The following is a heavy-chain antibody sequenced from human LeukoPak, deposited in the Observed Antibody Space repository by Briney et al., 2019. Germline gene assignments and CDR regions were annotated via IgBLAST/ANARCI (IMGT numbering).Heavy chain of an antibody. D-gene: IGHD2/OR15-2a*01. Sequence: GGSLRLSCVASGFPFSSYWMTWVRQAPGKGLEWVANINHDGSEKYYVDSVKGRFTISRDDAKNSLYLQMDSLRAEDTAVYYCARKGGIYCNDGCFHDAFDIWGQGTTVTVSS. CDR2: INHDGSEK. CDR1: GFPFSSYW. V-gene: IGHV3-7*01. J-gene: IGHJ3*02. CDR3: ARKGGIYCNDGCFHDAFDI.